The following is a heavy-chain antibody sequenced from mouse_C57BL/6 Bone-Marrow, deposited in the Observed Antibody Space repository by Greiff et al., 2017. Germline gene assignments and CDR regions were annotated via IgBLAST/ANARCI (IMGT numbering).Heavy chain of an antibody. D-gene: IGHD2-5*01. CDR3: ARPYYSNYWYFDV. CDR1: GYTFTSYW. Sequence: QVHVKQPGAELVKPGASVKMSCKASGYTFTSYWITWVKQRPGQGLEWIGDIYPGSGSTNYNEKFKSKATLTVDTSSSTAYMQLSSLTSEDSAVYYYARPYYSNYWYFDVWGTVTTVTVSS. J-gene: IGHJ1*03. CDR2: IYPGSGST. V-gene: IGHV1-55*01.